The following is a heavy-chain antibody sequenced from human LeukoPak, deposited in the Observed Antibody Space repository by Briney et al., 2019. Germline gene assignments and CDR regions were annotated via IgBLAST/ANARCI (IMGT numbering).Heavy chain of an antibody. J-gene: IGHJ5*02. CDR3: ARDPSKYCGGDCYYNWFDP. Sequence: PGGSLRLSCAASGCTFSSYAMHWVRQAPGKGLEWVAVISYDGSNKYYADSVKGRFTISRDNSKNTLYLQMNSLRAEDTAVYYCARDPSKYCGGDCYYNWFDPWGQGTLVTVSS. CDR2: ISYDGSNK. D-gene: IGHD2-21*02. V-gene: IGHV3-30*04. CDR1: GCTFSSYA.